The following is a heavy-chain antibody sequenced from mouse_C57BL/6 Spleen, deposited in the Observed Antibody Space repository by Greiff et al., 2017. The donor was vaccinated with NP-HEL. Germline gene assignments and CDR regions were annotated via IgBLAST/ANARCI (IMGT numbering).Heavy chain of an antibody. CDR3: ARETAQASYYFDY. Sequence: QVQLQQPGAELVKPGASVKLSCKASGYTFTSYWMHWVKQRPGRGLEWIGRIDPNSGGTKYNEKFKSKATLPADKPSSTAYMQLSSLTSEDSAVYYCARETAQASYYFDYWGNGTTLTVSS. CDR1: GYTFTSYW. J-gene: IGHJ2*01. CDR2: IDPNSGGT. D-gene: IGHD3-2*02. V-gene: IGHV1-72*01.